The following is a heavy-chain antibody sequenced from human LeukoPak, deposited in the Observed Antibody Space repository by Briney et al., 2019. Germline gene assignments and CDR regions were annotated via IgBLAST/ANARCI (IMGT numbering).Heavy chain of an antibody. V-gene: IGHV3-23*01. Sequence: GGSLRLSCAASGFTFSSYAMSWVRQAPGKGLGWVSAISGSGGSTYYADSVKGRFTISRDNSKNTLYLQMNSLRAEDTAVYYCAKGSEQWLVPLDFDYWGQGTLVTVSS. CDR2: ISGSGGST. D-gene: IGHD6-19*01. CDR1: GFTFSSYA. CDR3: AKGSEQWLVPLDFDY. J-gene: IGHJ4*02.